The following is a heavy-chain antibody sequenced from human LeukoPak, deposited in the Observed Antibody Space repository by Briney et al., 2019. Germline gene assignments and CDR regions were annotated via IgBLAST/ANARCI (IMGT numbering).Heavy chain of an antibody. CDR1: GFTFSSYA. CDR3: AKDRSWNDAFDY. J-gene: IGHJ4*02. V-gene: IGHV3-23*01. CDR2: ISGSGGST. D-gene: IGHD1-1*01. Sequence: PGGSLRLSCAASGFTFSSYAMSWVRQAPGKGLEWVSAISGSGGSTYYADSVKGRFTISRDNSKNTLYLQMNSLRAEDTVVYYCAKDRSWNDAFDYWGQGTLVTVSS.